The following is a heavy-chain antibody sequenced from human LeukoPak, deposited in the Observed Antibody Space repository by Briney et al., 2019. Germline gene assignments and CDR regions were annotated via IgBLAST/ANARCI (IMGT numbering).Heavy chain of an antibody. CDR2: INPVGSET. Sequence: GGSLRLSCAASGFSFSEYWMSWVRQAPGKGLEWVANINPVGSETYYVDSVRGRFTISRDSAMNLLYLQMNSLRAEDTAVYYCARDRWSYDPQGGFDCWGQGTLVTVSS. J-gene: IGHJ4*02. D-gene: IGHD3-22*01. CDR3: ARDRWSYDPQGGFDC. V-gene: IGHV3-7*03. CDR1: GFSFSEYW.